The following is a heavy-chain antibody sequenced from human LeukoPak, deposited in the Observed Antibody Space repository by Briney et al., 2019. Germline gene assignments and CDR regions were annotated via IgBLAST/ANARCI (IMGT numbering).Heavy chain of an antibody. J-gene: IGHJ5*02. CDR2: IKQDGSEK. V-gene: IGHV3-7*01. Sequence: GGSLRLSCAATGFSFRSYWMTWVRQAPGKGLEWLAIIKQDGSEKHYKGSVEGRFTISRDNTTNSLHLQMNSLRAEDTAVYYCAGGSGYLITSWGQGTLVTVSS. CDR1: GFSFRSYW. D-gene: IGHD3-9*01. CDR3: AGGSGYLITS.